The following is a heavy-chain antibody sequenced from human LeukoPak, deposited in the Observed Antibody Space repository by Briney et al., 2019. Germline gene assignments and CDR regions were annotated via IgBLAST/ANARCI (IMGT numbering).Heavy chain of an antibody. CDR1: GFSFSSYA. D-gene: IGHD6-19*01. J-gene: IGHJ4*02. Sequence: PGGSLRLSCVASGFSFSSYAMHWVRQAPGKGLEWVALVRADGINKYYADSVRGLFTISRDNSKNTLYLQMNSLRPGDTAMYYCAKGGGGSGWAEFWGQGTLVTVSS. CDR2: VRADGINK. CDR3: AKGGGGSGWAEF. V-gene: IGHV3-30*02.